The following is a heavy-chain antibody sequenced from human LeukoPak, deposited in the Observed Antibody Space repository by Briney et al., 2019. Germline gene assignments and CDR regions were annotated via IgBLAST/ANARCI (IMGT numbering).Heavy chain of an antibody. D-gene: IGHD5-18*01. CDR3: AKDPGYSYGYSDVFDV. Sequence: PGGSLSLSCAASGFIFSSYAMSWGRQAPGKGLEWVSTISISGGSTYYAESVKGRFTISRDNSKNTLYLQMNSLRAEDTAVYFCAKDPGYSYGYSDVFDVWGQGAMVTVSS. CDR2: ISISGGST. V-gene: IGHV3-23*01. CDR1: GFIFSSYA. J-gene: IGHJ3*01.